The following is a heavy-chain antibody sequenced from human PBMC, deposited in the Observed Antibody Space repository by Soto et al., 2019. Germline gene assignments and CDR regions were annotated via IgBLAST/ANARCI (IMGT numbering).Heavy chain of an antibody. CDR1: GFAFSRHA. D-gene: IGHD5-18*01. Sequence: EVQLFESGGGLVQPGGSLRLYCATSGFAFSRHAMSWVSQTPGRGLEWLSSISNSDDTTYYAASVKGRFTISRDMSKSTLFLQMSSLRAEDTAVYYCAKGYADSDSWGQGTQVTVSS. CDR3: AKGYADSDS. J-gene: IGHJ4*02. CDR2: ISNSDDTT. V-gene: IGHV3-23*01.